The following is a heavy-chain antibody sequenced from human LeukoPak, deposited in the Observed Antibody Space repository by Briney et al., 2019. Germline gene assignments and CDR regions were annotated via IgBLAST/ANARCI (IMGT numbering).Heavy chain of an antibody. J-gene: IGHJ4*02. D-gene: IGHD2-15*01. Sequence: GSLRLSCAASGFTFSSCAMSWVRQAQGKGLEWVSAFSGSGGSTYYADSVKGRFGISRDDSKNTLYLQMNSLGAEDTAVYYCAKGRGGSSYSSTDYWGQGTLVTVSS. V-gene: IGHV3-23*01. CDR2: FSGSGGST. CDR3: AKGRGGSSYSSTDY. CDR1: GFTFSSCA.